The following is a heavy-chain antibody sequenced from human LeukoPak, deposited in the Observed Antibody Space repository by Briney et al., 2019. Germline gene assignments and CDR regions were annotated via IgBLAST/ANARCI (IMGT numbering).Heavy chain of an antibody. Sequence: SETLSLTCAVYDGSFSGYYWSWIRQPPGKGLEWIGEINHSGSTNYNPSLKSRITISVDTSKNQFSLKLSSVTAADTAMYYCARYSGYYLSYFDYWGQGTLVTVSS. CDR3: ARYSGYYLSYFDY. CDR2: INHSGST. V-gene: IGHV4-34*01. CDR1: DGSFSGYY. J-gene: IGHJ4*02. D-gene: IGHD3-22*01.